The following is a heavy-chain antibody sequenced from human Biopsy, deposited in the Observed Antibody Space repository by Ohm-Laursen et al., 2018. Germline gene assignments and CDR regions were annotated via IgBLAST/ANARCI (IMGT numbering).Heavy chain of an antibody. J-gene: IGHJ4*02. CDR2: ISAYNGHT. V-gene: IGHV1-18*01. Sequence: SVKVSCKASGYPFITYGISWVRQAPGQGLEWMGWISAYNGHTKFARKFQDRVTMTTDTSTTTAYMDLRSLRSDDTAVYYCARDPHGEGRDYGSYFDYWGQGTLVTVSS. CDR1: GYPFITYG. CDR3: ARDPHGEGRDYGSYFDY. D-gene: IGHD4-17*01.